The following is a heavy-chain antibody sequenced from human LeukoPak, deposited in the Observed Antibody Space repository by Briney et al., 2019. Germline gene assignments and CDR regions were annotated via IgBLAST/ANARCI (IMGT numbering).Heavy chain of an antibody. Sequence: GGSLRLSCAASGFTFSDYYMSWMRQAPWKGLEWVSYISNSGSTIHYADSVQGRFTISRDNAKNSLYLQLDSLRAEDTAVYYCARVNRHYYGSGSPHFDYWGQGTLVTVSS. D-gene: IGHD3-10*01. J-gene: IGHJ4*02. CDR1: GFTFSDYY. CDR3: ARVNRHYYGSGSPHFDY. V-gene: IGHV3-11*01. CDR2: ISNSGSTI.